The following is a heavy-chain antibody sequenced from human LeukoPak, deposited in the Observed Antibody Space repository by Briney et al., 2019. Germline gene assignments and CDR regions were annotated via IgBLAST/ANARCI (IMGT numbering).Heavy chain of an antibody. CDR2: ISWNSGSI. Sequence: GRSLRLSCAASGFTFDDYAMHWVRQAPGKGLEWVSGISWNSGSIGYADSVKGRFTTSRDNAKNSLYLQMNSLRAEDTALYYCAKSSMSEYYFDYWGQGTLVTVSS. J-gene: IGHJ4*02. CDR1: GFTFDDYA. D-gene: IGHD6-13*01. V-gene: IGHV3-9*01. CDR3: AKSSMSEYYFDY.